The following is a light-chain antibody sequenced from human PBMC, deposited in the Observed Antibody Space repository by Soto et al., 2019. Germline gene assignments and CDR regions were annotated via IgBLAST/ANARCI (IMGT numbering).Light chain of an antibody. CDR1: QGINNF. V-gene: IGKV1-9*01. Sequence: DIQLPQSPSXLSASVGDRVTITCRASQGINNFLAWYQQKPGKAPKLLIFAASTLQSGVPSRFSGSGSGTDFSLTISSLQPEDFAIYYCQKFNTYPRTFGQGTKVDIK. J-gene: IGKJ1*01. CDR3: QKFNTYPRT. CDR2: AAS.